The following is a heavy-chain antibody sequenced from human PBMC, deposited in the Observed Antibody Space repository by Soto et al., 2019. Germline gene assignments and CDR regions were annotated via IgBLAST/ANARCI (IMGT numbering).Heavy chain of an antibody. Sequence: ASVNVSCKASGGTFSSYTISWVRQAPGQGLEWMGRIIPILGIANYAQKFQGRVTITADKSTSTAYMELSSLRSEDTAVYYCAREEAARDDAFDIWGQGTMVTVSS. V-gene: IGHV1-69*04. J-gene: IGHJ3*02. CDR1: GGTFSSYT. CDR3: AREEAARDDAFDI. CDR2: IIPILGIA. D-gene: IGHD6-6*01.